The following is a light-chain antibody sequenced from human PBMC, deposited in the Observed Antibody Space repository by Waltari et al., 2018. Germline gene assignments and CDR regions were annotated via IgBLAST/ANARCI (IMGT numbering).Light chain of an antibody. J-gene: IGKJ4*01. CDR2: DVS. CDR1: QDNKTY. V-gene: IGKV1-33*01. Sequence: DVQMTQSPSSLSASVGDRVTITCQASQDNKTYLNWYQQKSGKAPKDVIYDVSHLATGVPSRFSGTGYGTQFTLTISSLQPEDIATYYCQQYEDESTFGGGTKVEVK. CDR3: QQYEDEST.